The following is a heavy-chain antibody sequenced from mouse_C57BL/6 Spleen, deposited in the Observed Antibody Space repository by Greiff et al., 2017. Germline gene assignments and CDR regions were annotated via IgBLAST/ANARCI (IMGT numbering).Heavy chain of an antibody. Sequence: EVQLVESGEGLLKPGGSLKLSCAASGFTFSSYAMSWVRQTPEKRLEWVAYISSGGDYIYYADTVKGRFTISRDNARNTLYLQMSSLKSEDTAMYYCTIMITTTGYYAMDYGGQGTSVTVSS. J-gene: IGHJ4*01. CDR3: TIMITTTGYYAMDY. V-gene: IGHV5-9-1*02. D-gene: IGHD2-4*01. CDR2: ISSGGDYI. CDR1: GFTFSSYA.